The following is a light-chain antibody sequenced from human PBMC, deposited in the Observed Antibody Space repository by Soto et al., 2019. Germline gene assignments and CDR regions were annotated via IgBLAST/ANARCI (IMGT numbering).Light chain of an antibody. V-gene: IGLV3-9*01. CDR1: NIGSKN. Sequence: SYELTQPLSVSVALGQTARITCGGNNIGSKNVHWYQQKPGQAPVLVIYRDSNRPSGIPERFSGSNSGNTATLTISRAQAGDEADYYCQVWDSSTAWGDVFGTGTKLTVL. CDR2: RDS. CDR3: QVWDSSTAWGDV. J-gene: IGLJ1*01.